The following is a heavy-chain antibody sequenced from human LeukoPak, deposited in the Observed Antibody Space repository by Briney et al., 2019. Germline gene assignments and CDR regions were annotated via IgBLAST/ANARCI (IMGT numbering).Heavy chain of an antibody. J-gene: IGHJ4*02. CDR3: ARGHYDILTGYYPEYYFDY. CDR2: INPNSGGT. Sequence: ASVKVSCKASGYTFTGYYMHWVRQAPGQGLEWMGWINPNSGGTNYAQKFQGRVTMTRDTSISTAYMELSRLRSDDTAVYYCARGHYDILTGYYPEYYFDYWGQGTLVTVPS. V-gene: IGHV1-2*02. CDR1: GYTFTGYY. D-gene: IGHD3-9*01.